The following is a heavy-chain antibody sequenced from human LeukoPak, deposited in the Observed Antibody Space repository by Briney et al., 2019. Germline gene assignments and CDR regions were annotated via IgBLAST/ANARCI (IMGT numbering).Heavy chain of an antibody. V-gene: IGHV3-43D*03. Sequence: GGSLRLSCAASGFTFDDYAMGWVRQALGKGLEWVSLISWGGGSTYYADSVKGRFTISRDNSKNSLYLQMNSLRAEDTALYYCASSMGTVTQAPFDYWGQGTLVTVSS. D-gene: IGHD4-17*01. J-gene: IGHJ4*02. CDR3: ASSMGTVTQAPFDY. CDR2: ISWGGGST. CDR1: GFTFDDYA.